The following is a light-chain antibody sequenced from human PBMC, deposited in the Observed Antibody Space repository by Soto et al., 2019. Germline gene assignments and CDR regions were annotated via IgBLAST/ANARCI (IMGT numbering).Light chain of an antibody. CDR2: DAS. J-gene: IGKJ3*01. CDR3: QQFNSYPGGFT. V-gene: IGKV1-13*02. CDR1: QGINSA. Sequence: AIQLTQSPSSLSASVGDRVTITCRASQGINSALAWYQQKPGKAPKLLNYDASSLESGVPSRFSGSGSGTDFTLTISSLQPEDFATYYCQQFNSYPGGFTFGPGT.